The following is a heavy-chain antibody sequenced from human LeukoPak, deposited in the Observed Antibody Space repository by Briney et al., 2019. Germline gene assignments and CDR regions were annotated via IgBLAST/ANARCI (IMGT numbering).Heavy chain of an antibody. CDR1: GGSISSSSYY. CDR3: ARTTEGGYTYGYFYYYYMDV. CDR2: IYYSGST. V-gene: IGHV4-39*07. J-gene: IGHJ6*03. D-gene: IGHD5-18*01. Sequence: SETLSLTCTVSGGSISSSSYYWGWIRQPPGKGLEWIGSIYYSGSTYYNPSLKSRVTISVDTSKNQFSLKLTSVTAADTAVYYCARTTEGGYTYGYFYYYYMDVWGKGTTVTISS.